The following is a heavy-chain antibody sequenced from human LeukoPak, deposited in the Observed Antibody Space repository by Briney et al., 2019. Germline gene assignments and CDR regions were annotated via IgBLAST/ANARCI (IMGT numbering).Heavy chain of an antibody. V-gene: IGHV1-18*04. CDR3: ARGEVGDTAMVTLDY. CDR2: ISAYNGNT. Sequence: GASVKVSCKASGYTFTSYGISWVRQAPGQGLERMGRISAYNGNTNYAQKLQGRVTMTTDTSTSTAYMELRSLRSDDTAVYYCARGEVGDTAMVTLDYWGQGTLVTVSS. D-gene: IGHD5-18*01. CDR1: GYTFTSYG. J-gene: IGHJ4*02.